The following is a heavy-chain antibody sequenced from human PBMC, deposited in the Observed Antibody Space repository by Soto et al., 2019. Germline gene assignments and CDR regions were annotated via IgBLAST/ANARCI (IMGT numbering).Heavy chain of an antibody. CDR3: ARLLEGYCSSTSCYNWFDP. CDR1: GYSFTSYW. CDR2: IYPGDSDT. J-gene: IGHJ5*02. Sequence: PGESLKISCKGSGYSFTSYWIGWVRQMPGKGLEWMGIIYPGDSDTRYSPSFQGQVTISADKSISTAYLQWSSLKASDTAMYYCARLLEGYCSSTSCYNWFDPWGQGALVTVSS. D-gene: IGHD2-2*01. V-gene: IGHV5-51*01.